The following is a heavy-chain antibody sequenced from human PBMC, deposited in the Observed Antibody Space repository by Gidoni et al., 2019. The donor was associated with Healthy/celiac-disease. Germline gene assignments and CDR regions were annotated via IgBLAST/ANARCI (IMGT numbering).Heavy chain of an antibody. J-gene: IGHJ4*02. V-gene: IGHV1-8*01. Sequence: QVQLVQSGAEVKKPGASVKVSCKASGYTFTSYDINWVRQATGQGLEWMGWMNPNSGNTGYAQKFQGRVTMTRNTSISTAYMELSSLRSEDTAVYYCARVFYDFWSGYESPYTDYWGQGTLVTVSS. D-gene: IGHD3-3*01. CDR2: MNPNSGNT. CDR3: ARVFYDFWSGYESPYTDY. CDR1: GYTFTSYD.